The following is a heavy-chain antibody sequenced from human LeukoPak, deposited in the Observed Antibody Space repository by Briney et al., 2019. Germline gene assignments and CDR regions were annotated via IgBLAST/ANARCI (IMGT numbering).Heavy chain of an antibody. Sequence: SETLSLTCAVSGYSISSGDYWAWIRQPPGKGLEWIGSIYHSGSTYYNPSLKSRLTISVDTSKNQFSLKLSSVTAADTAVYYCARGGYYYYMDVWGKGTTVTDCS. V-gene: IGHV4-38-2*01. CDR1: GYSISSGDY. J-gene: IGHJ6*03. D-gene: IGHD3-16*01. CDR2: IYHSGST. CDR3: ARGGYYYYMDV.